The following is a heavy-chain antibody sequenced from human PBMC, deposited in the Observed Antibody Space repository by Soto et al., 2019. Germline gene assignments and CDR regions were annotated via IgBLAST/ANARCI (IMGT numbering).Heavy chain of an antibody. CDR3: ARDHQGIAGTLDV. V-gene: IGHV4-4*02. CDR2: IYHSGST. CDR1: GGSISSSNW. J-gene: IGHJ6*02. D-gene: IGHD6-13*01. Sequence: SETLSLTCAVSGGSISSSNWWSWVRQPPGRGLEWIGEIYHSGSTNYNPSLKSRVTISVDKSKDQFSLKLSSVTAADTAVYYCARDHQGIAGTLDVWGPGTTVTVSS.